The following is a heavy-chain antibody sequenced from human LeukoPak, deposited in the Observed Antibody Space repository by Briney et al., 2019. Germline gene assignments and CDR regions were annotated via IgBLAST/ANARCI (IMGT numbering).Heavy chain of an antibody. V-gene: IGHV3-74*01. Sequence: GGSLRLSCAASGFTFSSYWMHWVRQAPGKGLVWVSRINSDGSSTSYADSVKGRFTISRDNAKNTLYLQMNSLRAEDTAVYYCARDPTTSSGYHENWFDPWGQGTLVTVSS. CDR1: GFTFSSYW. CDR2: INSDGSST. CDR3: ARDPTTSSGYHENWFDP. J-gene: IGHJ5*02. D-gene: IGHD3-22*01.